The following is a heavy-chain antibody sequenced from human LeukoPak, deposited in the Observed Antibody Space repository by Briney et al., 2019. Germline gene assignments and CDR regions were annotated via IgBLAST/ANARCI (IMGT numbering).Heavy chain of an antibody. V-gene: IGHV4-39*01. J-gene: IGHJ3*02. CDR3: ARLSIVVVPAASDAFDI. D-gene: IGHD2-2*01. Sequence: SETLSLTCTVSGGSISSSSYYWGWIRQPPGKGLERIGSIYYSGSTYYNPSLKSRVTISVDTSKNQFSLKLSSVTAADTAVYYCARLSIVVVPAASDAFDIWGQGTMVTVSS. CDR1: GGSISSSSYY. CDR2: IYYSGST.